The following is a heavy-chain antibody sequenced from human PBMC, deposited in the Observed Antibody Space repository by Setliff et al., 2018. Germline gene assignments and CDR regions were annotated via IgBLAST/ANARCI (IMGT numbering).Heavy chain of an antibody. CDR3: ARYDSSGYSENYYFDY. D-gene: IGHD3-22*01. CDR2: VYYSGST. J-gene: IGHJ4*02. Sequence: PSETLSLTCTVSGGSISTTDYYWGWIRQPPGKGLEWTGCVYYSGSTYYSPSLKSRVTMFVDTSKNQFSLMLYSVTAADTAIYYCARYDSSGYSENYYFDYWGQGTLVTVSS. V-gene: IGHV4-39*07. CDR1: GGSISTTDYY.